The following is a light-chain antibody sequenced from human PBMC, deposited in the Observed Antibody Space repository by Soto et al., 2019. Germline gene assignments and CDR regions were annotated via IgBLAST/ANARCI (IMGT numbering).Light chain of an antibody. J-gene: IGKJ5*01. CDR1: QSISSW. V-gene: IGKV1-5*01. CDR2: DAS. Sequence: DIQLTQAPSFLSASVGYRVTITCLASQSISSWLAWYQQKPGKAPKLLIYDASTLERGVPSRFSGTGSGTEFTLTISSLQPDDFATYYCQQYYRSSITFGQGTRLEIK. CDR3: QQYYRSSIT.